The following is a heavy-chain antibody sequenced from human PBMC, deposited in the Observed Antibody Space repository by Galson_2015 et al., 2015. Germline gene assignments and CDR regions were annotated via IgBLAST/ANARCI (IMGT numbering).Heavy chain of an antibody. CDR1: GGTFSSYA. V-gene: IGHV1-69*13. J-gene: IGHJ6*03. D-gene: IGHD3-10*01. CDR2: IIPIFGTA. CDR3: ARTSPGGVYYYMDA. Sequence: SVKVSCKASGGTFSSYAISWVRQAPGQGLEWMGGIIPIFGTANYAQKFQGRVTITAGESTSTAYMELSSLRSEDTAVYYYARTSPGGVYYYMDAWGKGNTVTVSS.